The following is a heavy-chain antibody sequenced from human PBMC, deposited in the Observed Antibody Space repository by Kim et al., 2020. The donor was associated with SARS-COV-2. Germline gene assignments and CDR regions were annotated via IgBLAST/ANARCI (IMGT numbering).Heavy chain of an antibody. V-gene: IGHV3-23*01. CDR3: AEGPPLIAGAGTEAY. Sequence: DSVKGRFTITRDNSKNKLYLQMKSLRAEETAVYYCAEGPPLIAGAGTEAYWGQGTLVTVSS. D-gene: IGHD6-13*01. J-gene: IGHJ4*02.